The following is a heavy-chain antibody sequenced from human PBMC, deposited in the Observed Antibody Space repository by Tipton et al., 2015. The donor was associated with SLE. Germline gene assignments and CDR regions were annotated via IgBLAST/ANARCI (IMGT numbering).Heavy chain of an antibody. CDR2: IRFDGSEK. V-gene: IGHV3-30*02. D-gene: IGHD5-12*01. J-gene: IGHJ4*02. Sequence: SGFTFSINDMHWVRQAPGKGLEWVALIRFDGSEKHYADSVKGRFTISRDSSKNTLYLQMNSLRPEDTAVYYCAKGYSSDYWGQGTLVTVSS. CDR3: AKGYSSDY. CDR1: GFTFSIND.